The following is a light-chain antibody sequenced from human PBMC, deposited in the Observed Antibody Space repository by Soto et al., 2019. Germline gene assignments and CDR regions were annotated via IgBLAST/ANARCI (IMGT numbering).Light chain of an antibody. CDR2: AAS. V-gene: IGKV1-39*01. CDR1: QTDGTF. J-gene: IGKJ1*01. CDR3: QQSYSIRSWT. Sequence: DIQMTQSTSSLSASVGDRVTITCRASQTDGTFLNWYQQRPGRAPNLLIYAASNLPTGIPSRFSGSGSGTDFTLTINSLQPEDFGTYYCQQSYSIRSWTFGQGTKVDI.